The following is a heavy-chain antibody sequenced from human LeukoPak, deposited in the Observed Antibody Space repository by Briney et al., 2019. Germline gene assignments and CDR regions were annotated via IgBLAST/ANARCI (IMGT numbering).Heavy chain of an antibody. CDR1: GFSLSTSGMC. D-gene: IGHD6-13*01. CDR2: IDWDDDK. V-gene: IGHV2-70*11. Sequence: SGPTLVNPTQTLTLTCTFSGFSLSTSGMCVSWIRQPPGKALERLARIDWDDDKYYSTSLKTRLTISKDTSKNQVVLTMTNMDPVDTATYYCARITPAGRQLDYWGQGTLVTVSS. CDR3: ARITPAGRQLDY. J-gene: IGHJ4*02.